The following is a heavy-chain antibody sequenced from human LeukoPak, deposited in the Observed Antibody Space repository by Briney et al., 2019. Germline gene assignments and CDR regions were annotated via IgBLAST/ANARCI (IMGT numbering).Heavy chain of an antibody. CDR1: GFTFSSYE. V-gene: IGHV3-23*01. CDR3: AKDLRCSIVVVPAAMDV. Sequence: GGSLRLSCAASGFTFSSYEMNWVRQAPGKGLEWVSYISSSGSTYYAASVMGRFTISSNDSKNTLYLQMNSLRAEDTAVYYYAKDLRCSIVVVPAAMDVWGKGTTVTVSS. D-gene: IGHD2-2*01. CDR2: ISSSGST. J-gene: IGHJ6*04.